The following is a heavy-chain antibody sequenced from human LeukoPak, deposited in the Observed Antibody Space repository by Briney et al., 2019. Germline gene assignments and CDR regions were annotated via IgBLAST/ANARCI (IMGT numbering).Heavy chain of an antibody. D-gene: IGHD6-19*01. Sequence: SQTLSLTCTVSGGSISSGGYYWSWIRQPPGKGLEWIGYIYHSGSTYYNPSLKSRVTISVDRSKNQFSLKLSSVTAADTAVYYCARDHLAVAGVFDYWGQGTLVTVSS. CDR3: ARDHLAVAGVFDY. CDR2: IYHSGST. CDR1: GGSISSGGYY. J-gene: IGHJ4*02. V-gene: IGHV4-30-2*01.